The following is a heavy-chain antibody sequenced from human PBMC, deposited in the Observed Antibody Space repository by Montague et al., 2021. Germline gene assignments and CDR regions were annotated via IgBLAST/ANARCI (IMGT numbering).Heavy chain of an antibody. J-gene: IGHJ4*02. V-gene: IGHV3-74*01. CDR3: TRDVNWDLFDY. CDR2: ISHDGTVT. Sequence: SLRLSCAASGFTFSSYVMHWVRQAPGKGLVWVSRISHDGTVTTYADSVKGRFTISRDNAKNTLFLQMNSLRAEDTAAYYCTRDVNWDLFDYWGQGALVTVSS. CDR1: GFTFSSYV. D-gene: IGHD7-27*01.